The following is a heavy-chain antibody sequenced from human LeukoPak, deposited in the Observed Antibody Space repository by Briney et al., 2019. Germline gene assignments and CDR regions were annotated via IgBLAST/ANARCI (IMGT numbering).Heavy chain of an antibody. J-gene: IGHJ3*02. Sequence: SETLSLTCTVSGGSISSYYWSWIRQPPGKGLEWIGNIYYSGSTNDNSSLKSRVTIAVDTPKNQFSLKLSSVTAADTAVYYCARMANYYDSSGYYPGAFDIWGQGTMVTVSS. CDR1: GGSISSYY. D-gene: IGHD3-22*01. V-gene: IGHV4-59*01. CDR2: IYYSGST. CDR3: ARMANYYDSSGYYPGAFDI.